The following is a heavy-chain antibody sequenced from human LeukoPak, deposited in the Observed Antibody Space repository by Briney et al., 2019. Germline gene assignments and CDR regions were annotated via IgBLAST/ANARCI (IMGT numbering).Heavy chain of an antibody. CDR3: ARGHFDWLPYDY. CDR2: ISSNGGST. CDR1: GFTFSSYA. V-gene: IGHV3-64*01. Sequence: SGGSLRLSCAASGFTFSSYAMHWVRQAPGKGLEYVSAISSNGGSTYYANSVKGRFTISRGNSKNTLYLQMGSLRAEDMAVYYCARGHFDWLPYDYWGQGTLVTVSS. J-gene: IGHJ4*02. D-gene: IGHD3-9*01.